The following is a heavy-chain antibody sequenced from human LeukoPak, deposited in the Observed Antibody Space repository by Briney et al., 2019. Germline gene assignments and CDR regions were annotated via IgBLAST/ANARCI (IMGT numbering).Heavy chain of an antibody. CDR3: ARRDCVGDCYSNGFDT. CDR2: INPRGGST. CDR1: GYTFTKYF. D-gene: IGHD2-21*02. J-gene: IGHJ5*02. V-gene: IGHV1-46*01. Sequence: ASVEVSCKASGYTFTKYFMHWVRQAPGQGLDWMGIINPRGGSTDFAQTFQGRITITTDMSTSTVYMYLRSLRSEATAVYDYARRDCVGDCYSNGFDTWGQGTLVTVSS.